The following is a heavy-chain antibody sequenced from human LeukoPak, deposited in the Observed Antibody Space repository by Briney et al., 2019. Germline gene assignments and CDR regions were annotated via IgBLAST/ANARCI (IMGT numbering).Heavy chain of an antibody. CDR2: IYYSGST. D-gene: IGHD3-22*01. Sequence: SETLSLTCTVSGGSISSSSYYWGWIRQPPGKGLEWIGYIYYSGSTNYNPSLKSRVTISVDTSKNQFSLKLSSVTAADTAVYYCARVGDSSGYYLYYFDYWGQGTLVTVSS. CDR3: ARVGDSSGYYLYYFDY. CDR1: GGSISSSSYY. J-gene: IGHJ4*02. V-gene: IGHV4-61*05.